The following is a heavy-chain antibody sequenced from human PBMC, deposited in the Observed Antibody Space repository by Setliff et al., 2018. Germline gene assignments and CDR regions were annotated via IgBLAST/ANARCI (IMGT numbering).Heavy chain of an antibody. CDR3: ARRETYYNFWSGYYAY. V-gene: IGHV4-39*07. CDR1: GDSISSNSHY. Sequence: SETLSLTCTVSGDSISSNSHYWGWIRQSPGKGLEWIGNIYHNRVTYDNPSLKSRLTLSLDTSMNQFSLRLTSMTAADTAIYYCARRETYYNFWSGYYAYWGQGTLVTVSS. J-gene: IGHJ4*02. D-gene: IGHD3-3*01. CDR2: IYHNRVT.